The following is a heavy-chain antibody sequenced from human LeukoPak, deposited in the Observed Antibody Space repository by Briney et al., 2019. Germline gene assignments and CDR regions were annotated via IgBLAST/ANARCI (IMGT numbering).Heavy chain of an antibody. Sequence: GGSLRLSCAASGIPFSNYAMNWVRQAPGKGLEWVSAISGSGGSTYYADSVKGRFTISRDNSKNTLYLQMNSLRAEDTAVYYCAKGRHIVVVTATSYYFDYWGQGTLVTVSS. V-gene: IGHV3-23*01. CDR1: GIPFSNYA. J-gene: IGHJ4*02. CDR3: AKGRHIVVVTATSYYFDY. D-gene: IGHD2-21*02. CDR2: ISGSGGST.